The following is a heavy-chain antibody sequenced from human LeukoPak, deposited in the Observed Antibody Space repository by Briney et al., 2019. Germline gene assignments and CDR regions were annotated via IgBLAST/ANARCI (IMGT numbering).Heavy chain of an antibody. J-gene: IGHJ5*02. D-gene: IGHD1-26*01. CDR3: ARDNSVGDNAWWFDP. CDR1: GYTFTGYY. CDR2: INPTGGST. Sequence: GASVKVSCKASGYTFTGYYMHWVRQAPGQGLEWMGLINPTGGSTGYAQKFQGRVTMTRDVSTSTDYMELSSLRSEDTAIYYCARDNSVGDNAWWFDPWGQGTLVTVSS. V-gene: IGHV1-46*01.